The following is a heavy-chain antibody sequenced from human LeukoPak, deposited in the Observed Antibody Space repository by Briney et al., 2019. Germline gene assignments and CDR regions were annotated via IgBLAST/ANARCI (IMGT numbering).Heavy chain of an antibody. V-gene: IGHV4-59*01. CDR2: IYYSGST. J-gene: IGHJ4*02. Sequence: SSETLSLTCTVSGGSISSYYWSWIRQPPGKGLEWIGYIYYSGSTNYNPSLKSRVTISVDTSKNQFSLKLSSVTAADTAVYYCAGFSSGWSGYYFDYWGQGTLVTVSS. CDR3: AGFSSGWSGYYFDY. D-gene: IGHD6-19*01. CDR1: GGSISSYY.